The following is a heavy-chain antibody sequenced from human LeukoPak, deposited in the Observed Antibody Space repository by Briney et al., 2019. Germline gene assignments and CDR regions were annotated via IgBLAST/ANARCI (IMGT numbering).Heavy chain of an antibody. CDR2: IWYDGSNK. CDR3: ARDSIAAAGGMVDY. CDR1: GFTFSSYG. D-gene: IGHD6-13*01. Sequence: GGSLRLSCAASGFTFSSYGMHWVRQAPGKGLEWVAVIWYDGSNKYYADSVKGRFTISRDNSKNTLYLQMNSLRAEDTAVYYCARDSIAAAGGMVDYWGQGTLVTVSS. J-gene: IGHJ4*02. V-gene: IGHV3-33*01.